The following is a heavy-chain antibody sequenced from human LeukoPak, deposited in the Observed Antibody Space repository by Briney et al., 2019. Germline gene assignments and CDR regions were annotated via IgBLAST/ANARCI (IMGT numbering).Heavy chain of an antibody. Sequence: VASVKVSCKASGYTFTSYGISWVRQAPGQGLEWMGWISAYNGNTNYAQKLQGRVTMSTDTSTSTAYMELRSLRSDDTAVYYCARDRRPYYYDSSGYNAFDYWGQGTLVTVSS. J-gene: IGHJ4*02. CDR2: ISAYNGNT. V-gene: IGHV1-18*01. CDR1: GYTFTSYG. CDR3: ARDRRPYYYDSSGYNAFDY. D-gene: IGHD3-22*01.